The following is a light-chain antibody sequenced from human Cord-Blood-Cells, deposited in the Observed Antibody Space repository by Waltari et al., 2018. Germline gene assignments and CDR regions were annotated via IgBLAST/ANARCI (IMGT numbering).Light chain of an antibody. Sequence: QSVLTQPPSASGTPGQRVTISCSGSSSNIGSNTVNWYQQLPGPAPKLLIYSNKQRPSGVPDRVSGSKSGTSASLAISGLQSEDEADYYCAAWDDSLNGVVFGGGTKLTVL. CDR2: SNK. CDR1: SSNIGSNT. V-gene: IGLV1-44*01. CDR3: AAWDDSLNGVV. J-gene: IGLJ2*01.